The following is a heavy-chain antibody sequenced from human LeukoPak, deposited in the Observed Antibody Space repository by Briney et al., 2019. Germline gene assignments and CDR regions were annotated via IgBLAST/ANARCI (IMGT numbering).Heavy chain of an antibody. CDR3: ATRSSGFTPYYYGSGSYLYYYYYMDV. J-gene: IGHJ6*03. Sequence: ASVKVSCKASGGTFSSYAISWVRQAPGQGLEWMGGIIPIFGTANYAQKFQGRVTITTDESTSTAYMALSSLRSEATAVYYCATRSSGFTPYYYGSGSYLYYYYYMDVWGKGPRSPSP. CDR2: IIPIFGTA. D-gene: IGHD3-10*01. V-gene: IGHV1-69*05. CDR1: GGTFSSYA.